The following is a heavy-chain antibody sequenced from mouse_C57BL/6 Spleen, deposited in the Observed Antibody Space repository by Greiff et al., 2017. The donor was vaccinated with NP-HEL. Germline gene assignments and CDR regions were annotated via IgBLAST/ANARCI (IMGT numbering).Heavy chain of an antibody. V-gene: IGHV1-82*01. CDR3: ARIGINYYGSSYWYFDV. CDR1: GYAFSSSW. D-gene: IGHD1-1*01. J-gene: IGHJ1*03. Sequence: VQLQQSGPELVKPGASVKISCKASGYAFSSSWMNWVKQRPGKGLEWIGRIYPGDGDTNYKGKFKGKATLTEDKSSSTAYMQLSSLTSEDSAVYFCARIGINYYGSSYWYFDVWGTGTTVTVSS. CDR2: IYPGDGDT.